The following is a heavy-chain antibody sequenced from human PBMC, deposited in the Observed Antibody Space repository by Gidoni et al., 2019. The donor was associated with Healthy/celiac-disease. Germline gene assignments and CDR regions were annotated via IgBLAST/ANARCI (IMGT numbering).Heavy chain of an antibody. Sequence: QVQLVQSGAEVKKPGSSVKFSCKASGCTFSSYAISWVRQPPGQGLEWMGGIIPIFGTANYAQKFQGRVTITADESTSTAYMELSSLRSEDTAVYYCARKSRGPAATNWFDPWGQGTLVTVSS. CDR3: ARKSRGPAATNWFDP. V-gene: IGHV1-69*01. CDR1: GCTFSSYA. J-gene: IGHJ5*02. D-gene: IGHD2-2*01. CDR2: IIPIFGTA.